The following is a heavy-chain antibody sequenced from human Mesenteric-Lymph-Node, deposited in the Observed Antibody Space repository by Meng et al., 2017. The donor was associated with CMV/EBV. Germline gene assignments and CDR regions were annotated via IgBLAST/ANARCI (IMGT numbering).Heavy chain of an antibody. D-gene: IGHD3-3*01. J-gene: IGHJ4*02. Sequence: SETLSLTCTVSGGPISSSGYYWGWIRQAPGKGLEWLGSIFYSGSTYYNPSLKSRLIISLDMSMNQFSLKLSSVTAADTAVYYCTTEGFLEWLPVDYWGQGTLVTVSS. CDR2: IFYSGST. V-gene: IGHV4-39*07. CDR1: GGPISSSGYY. CDR3: TTEGFLEWLPVDY.